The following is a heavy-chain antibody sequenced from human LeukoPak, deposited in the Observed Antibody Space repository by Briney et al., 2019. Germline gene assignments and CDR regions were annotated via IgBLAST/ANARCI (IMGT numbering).Heavy chain of an antibody. CDR1: GYTFTSYD. D-gene: IGHD3-10*01. CDR3: ARILMVRGVIKYYYYGMDV. J-gene: IGHJ6*02. V-gene: IGHV1-8*01. CDR2: MNPNSGNT. Sequence: ASVKVSCKASGYTFTSYDINWVRQATGQGLEWMGWMNPNSGNTGYAQKFQGRVTMTRNTSISTAYMELSSLRSEDTAVYYCARILMVRGVIKYYYYGMDVWGQGTTVTVSS.